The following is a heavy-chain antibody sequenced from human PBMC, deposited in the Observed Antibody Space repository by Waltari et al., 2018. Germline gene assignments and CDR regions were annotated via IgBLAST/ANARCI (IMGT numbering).Heavy chain of an antibody. CDR2: IYSGGST. V-gene: IGHV3-53*01. CDR1: GFTVSSNY. CDR3: ARGGRIQLGHPIDY. J-gene: IGHJ4*02. D-gene: IGHD5-18*01. Sequence: EVQLVESGGGLIQPGGSLRLSCAASGFTVSSNYMSWVRQAPGKGLVWVSFIYSGGSTYYAESVKGRFTISRDNSKNTLYLQMNSLRAEDTAVYYCARGGRIQLGHPIDYWGQGTLVTVSS.